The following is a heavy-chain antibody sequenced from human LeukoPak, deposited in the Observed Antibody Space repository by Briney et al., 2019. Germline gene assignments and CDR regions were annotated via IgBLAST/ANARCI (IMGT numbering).Heavy chain of an antibody. D-gene: IGHD2-8*01. Sequence: SETLSLTCIVSGGSISSYYWSWIRQPAGEGLEWIGRISATGSTNYNPSPKSRVTMSVDRSKNQLSLKLISVTAADTAVYFCARGWVLGPDFDYWGQGTLVTVSS. CDR3: ARGWVLGPDFDY. V-gene: IGHV4-4*07. CDR2: ISATGST. J-gene: IGHJ4*02. CDR1: GGSISSYY.